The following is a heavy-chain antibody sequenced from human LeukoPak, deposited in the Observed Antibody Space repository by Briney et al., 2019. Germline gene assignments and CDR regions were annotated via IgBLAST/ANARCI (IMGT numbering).Heavy chain of an antibody. V-gene: IGHV3-21*01. CDR2: ISSSSSYI. CDR3: ARDNGPGYDILTGYYPDYYGMDV. CDR1: GFTFSSYS. J-gene: IGHJ6*02. D-gene: IGHD3-9*01. Sequence: GGSLRLSCAASGFTFSSYSMNWVRQAPGKGLEWVSSISSSSSYIYYADSVKGRFTISRDNAKNSLYLQMNSLRAEDTAVYYCARDNGPGYDILTGYYPDYYGMDVWGQGTTVTVSS.